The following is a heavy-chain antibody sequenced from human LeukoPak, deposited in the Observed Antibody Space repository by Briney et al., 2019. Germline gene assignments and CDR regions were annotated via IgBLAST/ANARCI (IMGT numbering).Heavy chain of an antibody. CDR3: SRTFRYTVSSAGNYYTMDV. CDR1: GFSLCTSGMC. CDR2: IDWDDDK. Sequence: ESGPTLVKDTQTLTLTCTFSGFSLCTSGMCVSWIRQTPGKALEWLARIDWDDDKFYSTSLKTRLSIFKDTSKNQVVLAITNMDPLDTATYYCSRTFRYTVSSAGNYYTMDVWGQGTTVTVSS. J-gene: IGHJ6*02. V-gene: IGHV2-70*17. D-gene: IGHD5/OR15-5a*01.